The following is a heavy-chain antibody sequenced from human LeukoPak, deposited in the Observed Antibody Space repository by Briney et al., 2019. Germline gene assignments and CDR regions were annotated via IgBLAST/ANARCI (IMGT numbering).Heavy chain of an antibody. CDR1: GFTFSKYW. V-gene: IGHV3-7*01. J-gene: IGHJ4*02. CDR3: ARDPVAGTFDY. Sequence: GGSLRLSCTVSGFTFSKYWMSWLRQAPGKGLEWVANTNQGGSETYYIDSVKGRFTISRDNAKNSLYLQMNSLRAEDTAVYFCARDPVAGTFDYWGQGTLVTVSS. CDR2: TNQGGSET. D-gene: IGHD6-19*01.